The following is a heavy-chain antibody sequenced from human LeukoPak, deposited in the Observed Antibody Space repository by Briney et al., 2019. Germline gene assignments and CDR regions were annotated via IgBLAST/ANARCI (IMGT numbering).Heavy chain of an antibody. J-gene: IGHJ4*02. D-gene: IGHD6-13*01. Sequence: SETLSLTCTVSGGSISSSSYYWGWIRQPPGKGLEWIGSIYYSGSTYYNPSLKSRVTISVDTSKNQFSLKLSSVTAADTAVYYCARHEAGSSSATGFDYWGQGTLVTVSS. CDR3: ARHEAGSSSATGFDY. CDR2: IYYSGST. CDR1: GGSISSSSYY. V-gene: IGHV4-39*01.